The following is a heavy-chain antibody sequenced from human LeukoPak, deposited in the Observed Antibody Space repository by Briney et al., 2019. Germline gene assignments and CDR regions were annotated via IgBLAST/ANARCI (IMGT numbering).Heavy chain of an antibody. CDR3: ARSRSRSGYPNYFDY. D-gene: IGHD3-22*01. CDR1: GYSISSGYY. CDR2: INHSGST. Sequence: SETLSLTCTVSGYSISSGYYWGWIRQPPGQGLEWIGEINHSGSTNYNPSLKSRVTISVDTSKNQFSLKLSSVTAADTAVYYCARSRSRSGYPNYFDYWGQGTLVTVSS. V-gene: IGHV4-38-2*02. J-gene: IGHJ4*02.